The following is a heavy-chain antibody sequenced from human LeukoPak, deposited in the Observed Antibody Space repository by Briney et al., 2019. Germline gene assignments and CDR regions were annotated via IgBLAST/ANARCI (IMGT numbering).Heavy chain of an antibody. Sequence: ASVKVSCKASGGTFSSYAISWVRQAPGQGLEWMGGIIPIFGTANYAQKFQGRVTITADKSTSTAYMELSSLRSEDTAVYYCARDRLDHQQPNAFDIWGQGTMVTVSS. CDR2: IIPIFGTA. J-gene: IGHJ3*02. D-gene: IGHD6-13*01. CDR1: GGTFSSYA. CDR3: ARDRLDHQQPNAFDI. V-gene: IGHV1-69*06.